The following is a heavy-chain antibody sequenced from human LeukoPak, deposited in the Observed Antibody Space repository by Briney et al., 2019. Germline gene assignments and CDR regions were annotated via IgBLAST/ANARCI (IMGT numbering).Heavy chain of an antibody. Sequence: ASVKVSCKASGYTFTGYYMHWVRQAPGQGLEWMGWINPKSGVTKYAQKFQGRVTMTRDPSISTAYMELSRLRSDDTAVYYCASELTETRYCSSTSCPTSMDVWGKGTRSPSP. J-gene: IGHJ6*03. CDR3: ASELTETRYCSSTSCPTSMDV. CDR1: GYTFTGYY. V-gene: IGHV1-2*02. D-gene: IGHD2-2*01. CDR2: INPKSGVT.